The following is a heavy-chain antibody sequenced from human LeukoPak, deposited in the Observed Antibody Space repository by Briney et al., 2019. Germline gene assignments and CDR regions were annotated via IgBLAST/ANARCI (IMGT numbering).Heavy chain of an antibody. CDR2: IKTDGSST. D-gene: IGHD3-9*01. CDR3: AKAANYDILTGYYLDY. J-gene: IGHJ4*02. CDR1: GFTFSSYW. Sequence: PGGSLRLSCAASGFTFSSYWMHWVRQVPGKGLMWVSRIKTDGSSTSYADSVKGRFTISRDNSKNTLYLQMNNLRAEDTAIYYCAKAANYDILTGYYLDYWGQGTPVTVSS. V-gene: IGHV3-74*01.